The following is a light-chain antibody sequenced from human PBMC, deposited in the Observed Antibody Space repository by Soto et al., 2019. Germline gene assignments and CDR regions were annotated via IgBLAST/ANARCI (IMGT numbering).Light chain of an antibody. CDR3: QSADSSGTYYV. CDR2: KDS. Sequence: SYELTQPPSVSVSPGQTARITCSGDALPKQYAYWYQQKPGQAPVLVIYKDSERPSGIPERFSGSSSGTTVTLTISGVQAEDDAAYYCQSADSSGTYYVFGTGTKLTVL. CDR1: ALPKQY. V-gene: IGLV3-25*03. J-gene: IGLJ1*01.